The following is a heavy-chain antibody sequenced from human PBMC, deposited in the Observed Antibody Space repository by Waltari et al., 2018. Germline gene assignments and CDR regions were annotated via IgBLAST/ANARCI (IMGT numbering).Heavy chain of an antibody. V-gene: IGHV3-21*01. Sequence: EVQLVESGGGLVKPGGSLRLSCAASGSTFSTYSMNWLRQAPGKGLEWVSSISSSRIYIYYADSVKGRFTISRDNAKNSLYLQMNSLRAEDTAVYYCARGEDCSGGSCYSVSRYYGMDVWGQGTTVTVSS. D-gene: IGHD2-15*01. CDR3: ARGEDCSGGSCYSVSRYYGMDV. CDR2: ISSSRIYI. J-gene: IGHJ6*02. CDR1: GSTFSTYS.